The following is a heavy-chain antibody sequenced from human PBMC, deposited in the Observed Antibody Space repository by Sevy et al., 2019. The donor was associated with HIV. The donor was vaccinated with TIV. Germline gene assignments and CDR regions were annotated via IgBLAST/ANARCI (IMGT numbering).Heavy chain of an antibody. D-gene: IGHD3-16*01. J-gene: IGHJ5*02. V-gene: IGHV4-38-2*01. CDR2: IYHSGST. Sequence: SETLSLTCAVSGYSISSGYYWGWIRQPPGKGLEWIGSIYHSGSTYYNPSLKSRVTISVDTSKNQFSLKLSSVTAADTAVYYCARGGGRLPSWPWGQGTLVTVSS. CDR3: ARGGGRLPSWP. CDR1: GYSISSGYY.